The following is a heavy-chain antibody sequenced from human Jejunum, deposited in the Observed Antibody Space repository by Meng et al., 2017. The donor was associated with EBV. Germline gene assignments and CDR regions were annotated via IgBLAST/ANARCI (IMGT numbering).Heavy chain of an antibody. D-gene: IGHD3-16*02. V-gene: IGHV4-34*02. CDR3: ARVAFSYTTRSLDS. CDR1: RWSFSGYY. CDR2: NNHSGST. Sequence: VEPQPGGRGLLNPSVTLSLSCASFRWSFSGYYWSWIRQHPGKGLEWIGENNHSGSTNYNPSLRSRVTISVETSKNQFSLRLNSVTAADTAVYYCARVAFSYTTRSLDSWGQGTLVTVSS. J-gene: IGHJ4*02.